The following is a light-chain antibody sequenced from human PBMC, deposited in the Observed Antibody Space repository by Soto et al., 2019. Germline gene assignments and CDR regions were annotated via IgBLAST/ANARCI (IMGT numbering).Light chain of an antibody. V-gene: IGLV2-11*01. Sequence: QSALTQPRSVSGSPGQSVTISCTGTSSDVGGYNYVSWYQHHPGKAPKLVIYDVSKWPSGVPDRFSGSKSGNTASLTISGLQAEDEADYYCCSYAGSSLWVFGGGTKLPVL. CDR3: CSYAGSSLWV. CDR1: SSDVGGYNY. CDR2: DVS. J-gene: IGLJ3*02.